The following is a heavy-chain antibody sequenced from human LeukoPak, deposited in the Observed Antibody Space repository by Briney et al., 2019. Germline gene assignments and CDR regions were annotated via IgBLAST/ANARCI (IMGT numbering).Heavy chain of an antibody. CDR2: INPNSGGT. J-gene: IGHJ4*02. V-gene: IGHV1-2*02. Sequence: ASVKVSCKASGYTFTGYYMHWVRQAPGQGLEWMGWINPNSGGTNYAQKFQGRVTMPRDTSISTAYMELSRLRSDNTAVYYCARDLDSSSSGVDYWGQGTLVTVSS. CDR1: GYTFTGYY. CDR3: ARDLDSSSSGVDY. D-gene: IGHD6-6*01.